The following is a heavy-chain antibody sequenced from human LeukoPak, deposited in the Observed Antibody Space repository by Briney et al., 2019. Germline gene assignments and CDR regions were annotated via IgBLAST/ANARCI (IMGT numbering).Heavy chain of an antibody. CDR2: IKSKTDGGTT. D-gene: IGHD3-22*01. Sequence: GGSLRLSCAASGFTFSSYGMSWVRQAPGKGLEWVGRIKSKTDGGTTDYAAPVKGRFTISRDDSKNTLYLQMNSLKTEDTAVYYCTTDFAQTYYYDSSEDYWGQGTLVTVSS. CDR3: TTDFAQTYYYDSSEDY. CDR1: GFTFSSYG. V-gene: IGHV3-15*01. J-gene: IGHJ4*02.